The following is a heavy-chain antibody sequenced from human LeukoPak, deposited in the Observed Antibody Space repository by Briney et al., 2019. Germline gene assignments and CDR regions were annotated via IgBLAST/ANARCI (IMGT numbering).Heavy chain of an antibody. CDR1: GFTFSSYV. CDR3: ARDLGNWGWNDF. Sequence: RGSLRLSCAASGFTFSSYVMHWVRQAPGKGLEWVAVIWYDGFNKYYADSVKGRFTISRDNSKNTLYLQMNSLRAEDTAVYYCARDLGNWGWNDFWGQGTLVTVSS. CDR2: IWYDGFNK. V-gene: IGHV3-33*01. J-gene: IGHJ4*02. D-gene: IGHD7-27*01.